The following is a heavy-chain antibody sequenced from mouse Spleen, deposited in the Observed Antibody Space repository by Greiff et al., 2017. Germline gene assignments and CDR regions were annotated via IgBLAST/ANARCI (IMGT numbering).Heavy chain of an antibody. V-gene: IGHV3-6*01. D-gene: IGHD4-1*01. Sequence: EVKVEESGPGLVKPSQSLSLTCSVTGYSITSGYYWNWIRQFPGNKLEWMGYISYDGSNNYNPSLKNRISITRDTSKNQFFLKLNSVTTEDTATYYCARDGGKLGRYFDVWGAGTTVTVSS. J-gene: IGHJ1*01. CDR3: ARDGGKLGRYFDV. CDR2: ISYDGSN. CDR1: GYSITSGYY.